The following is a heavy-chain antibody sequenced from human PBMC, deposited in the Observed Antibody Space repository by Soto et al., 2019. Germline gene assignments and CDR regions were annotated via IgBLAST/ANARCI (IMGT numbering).Heavy chain of an antibody. D-gene: IGHD6-13*01. CDR2: TWHDGSKT. J-gene: IGHJ6*02. CDR3: ARGSIVAAEYGMDV. V-gene: IGHV3-33*01. CDR1: GFSFSTYG. Sequence: GGSLRLSCAESGFSFSTYGMHWVRQAPGKGLEWVAVTWHDGSKTYYADSVKGRLIISRDNSKNTLYVQINSLRAEDRGVYFCARGSIVAAEYGMDVWGQGTTVTVSS.